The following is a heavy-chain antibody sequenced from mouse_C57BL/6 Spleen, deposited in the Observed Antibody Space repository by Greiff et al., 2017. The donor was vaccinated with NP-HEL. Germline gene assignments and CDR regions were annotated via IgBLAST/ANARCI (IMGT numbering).Heavy chain of an antibody. CDR2: IYPRSGNT. J-gene: IGHJ2*01. V-gene: IGHV1-81*01. CDR1: GYTFTSYG. CDR3: ARWAITTVVATVDY. Sequence: VQLQQSGAELARPGASVKLSCKASGYTFTSYGISWVKQRTGQGLEWIGEIYPRSGNTYYNEKFKGKATLTADKSSSTAYMELRSLTSEDSAVYFGARWAITTVVATVDYWGQGTTLTVSS. D-gene: IGHD1-1*01.